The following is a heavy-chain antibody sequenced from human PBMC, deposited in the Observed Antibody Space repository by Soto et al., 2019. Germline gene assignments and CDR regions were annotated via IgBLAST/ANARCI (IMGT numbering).Heavy chain of an antibody. V-gene: IGHV1-18*01. J-gene: IGHJ4*02. CDR2: ISAYNGNT. CDR3: ARDGDACSGGSCYSNY. Sequence: TFTSYGISWVRQAPGQGLEWMGWISAYNGNTNYAQKLQGRVTMTTDTSTSTAYMELRSLRSDDTAVYYCARDGDACSGGSCYSNYWGQGTMVTVSS. D-gene: IGHD2-15*01. CDR1: TFTSYG.